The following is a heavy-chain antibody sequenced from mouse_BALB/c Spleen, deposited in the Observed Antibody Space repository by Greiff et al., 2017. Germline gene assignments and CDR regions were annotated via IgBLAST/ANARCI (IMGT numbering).Heavy chain of an antibody. CDR1: GFNIKDTY. D-gene: IGHD2-3*01. CDR2: IDPANGNT. J-gene: IGHJ4*01. Sequence: VHVKQSGAELVKPGASVKLSCTASGFNIKDTYMHWVKQRPEQGLEWIGRIDPANGNTKYDPKFQGKATITADTSSNTAYLQLSSLTSEDTAVYYCARLMGASGYYAMDYWGQGTSVTVSS. V-gene: IGHV14-3*02. CDR3: ARLMGASGYYAMDY.